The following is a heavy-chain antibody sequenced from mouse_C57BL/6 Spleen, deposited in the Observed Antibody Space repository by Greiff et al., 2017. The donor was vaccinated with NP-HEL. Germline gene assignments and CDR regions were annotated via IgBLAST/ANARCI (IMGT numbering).Heavy chain of an antibody. D-gene: IGHD2-9*01. J-gene: IGHJ4*01. CDR2: IYPGSGNT. CDR3: ARPYYGYDDAMDY. Sequence: VMLVESGPELVKPGASVKISCKASGYSFTSYYIHWVKQRPGQGLEWIGWIYPGSGNTKYNEKCKGKATLTADTSSSTAYMQLSSLTSEDSAVYYCARPYYGYDDAMDYWGQGTSVTVSS. V-gene: IGHV1-66*01. CDR1: GYSFTSYY.